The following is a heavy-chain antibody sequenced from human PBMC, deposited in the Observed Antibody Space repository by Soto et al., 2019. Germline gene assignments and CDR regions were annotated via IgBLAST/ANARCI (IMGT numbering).Heavy chain of an antibody. CDR1: GFTFSSYA. CDR3: VKSGSTFWWWFDP. D-gene: IGHD2-21*01. V-gene: IGHV3-30-3*01. CDR2: ISYEGSNK. Sequence: QVQLVESGGGVVQPGRSLRLSCAASGFTFSSYAMHWVRQAPGKGLEWVAIISYEGSNKFYADSVKGRFSISRDNSDNTLYLQMNSLRPDDTAVYYCVKSGSTFWWWFDPWGQGTLVTVSS. J-gene: IGHJ5*02.